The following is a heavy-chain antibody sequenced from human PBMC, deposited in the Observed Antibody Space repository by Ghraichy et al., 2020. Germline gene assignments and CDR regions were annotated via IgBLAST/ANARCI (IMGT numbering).Heavy chain of an antibody. CDR3: ARYFYDSSGYYYPYFDY. CDR1: GGSISSSSYY. Sequence: SETLSLTCTVSGGSISSSSYYWGWIRQPPGKGLEWIGSIYYSGSTYYNPYLKSRVTISVDTSKNQFSLKLSSVTAADTAVYYCARYFYDSSGYYYPYFDYWGQGTLVTVSS. D-gene: IGHD3-22*01. V-gene: IGHV4-39*01. CDR2: IYYSGST. J-gene: IGHJ4*02.